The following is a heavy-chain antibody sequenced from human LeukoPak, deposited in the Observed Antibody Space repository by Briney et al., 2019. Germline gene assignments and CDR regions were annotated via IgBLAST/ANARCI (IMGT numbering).Heavy chain of an antibody. Sequence: PGGSLRLSCAASGFTFNTYTMSWVRQAPGRGLEWVSAMSGSEDYIYYADSVKGRFTISRDNSKNTLYLQMNSLRDEDTAVYHCAKEVLDYEIPYWYFDLWGRGTLVTVSS. CDR3: AKEVLDYEIPYWYFDL. CDR1: GFTFNTYT. CDR2: MSGSEDYI. D-gene: IGHD4-17*01. V-gene: IGHV3-23*01. J-gene: IGHJ2*01.